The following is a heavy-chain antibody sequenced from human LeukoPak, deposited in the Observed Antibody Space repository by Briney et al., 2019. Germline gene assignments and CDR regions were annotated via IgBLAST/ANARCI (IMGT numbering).Heavy chain of an antibody. V-gene: IGHV4-59*01. CDR3: GGGGNYYGSGSYFPRKTHGSKDYYYYYGMDV. CDR1: GGSISSYY. Sequence: SETLSLTCTVSGGSISSYYWSWIRQPPGKGREWIGDIYYSGSTNYNPSLKSRVTISVDTSKNQFSLKLSSLTAADTAVYYCGGGGNYYGSGSYFPRKTHGSKDYYYYYGMDVWGKGTTVTVSS. CDR2: IYYSGST. J-gene: IGHJ6*04. D-gene: IGHD3-10*01.